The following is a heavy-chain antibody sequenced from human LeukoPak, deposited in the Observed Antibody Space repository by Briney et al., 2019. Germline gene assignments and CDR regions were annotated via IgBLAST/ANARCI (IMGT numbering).Heavy chain of an antibody. CDR1: GGSISSSSYY. J-gene: IGHJ6*02. Sequence: SETLSLACTVSGGSISSSSYYWGWIRQPPGKGLEWIGSIYYSGSTYYNPSLRSRVTISVDTSKNQFSLKLSSVTAADTAVYYCARHDTSHTWAYYYGMDVWGQGTTVTVSS. CDR2: IYYSGST. CDR3: ARHDTSHTWAYYYGMDV. D-gene: IGHD2-2*01. V-gene: IGHV4-39*01.